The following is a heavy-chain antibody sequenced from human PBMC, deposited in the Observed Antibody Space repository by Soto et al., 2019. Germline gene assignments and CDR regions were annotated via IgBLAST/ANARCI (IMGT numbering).Heavy chain of an antibody. Sequence: VQQVEPGGGLVKPGGSLRLYCAASGFTFTKTWMSCVRQAPEKRLEWGARIKSGTDGGATDYAEPVEGSFTISRDDSKTTVYIQINSLKIDDTAVYYCTSYDYIWGTYRYRSPYWGQGTLVTVSS. V-gene: IGHV3-15*01. D-gene: IGHD3-16*02. CDR2: IKSGTDGGAT. J-gene: IGHJ4*02. CDR1: GFTFTKTW. CDR3: TSYDYIWGTYRYRSPY.